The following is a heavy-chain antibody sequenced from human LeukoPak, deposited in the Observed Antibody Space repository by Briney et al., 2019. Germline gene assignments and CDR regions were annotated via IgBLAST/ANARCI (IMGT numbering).Heavy chain of an antibody. CDR3: AREHPTAIATDD. CDR1: GGSISGYY. V-gene: IGHV4-4*07. D-gene: IGHD2-21*02. J-gene: IGHJ4*02. Sequence: SETLSLTCSVSGGSISGYYWGCFRQAAGKGLEWIGRIHSTGSSNYNPSLKSRLTMSIDTSRNQFSPKLSSMTAADTAIYYCAREHPTAIATDDWGQGTLVTVSS. CDR2: IHSTGSS.